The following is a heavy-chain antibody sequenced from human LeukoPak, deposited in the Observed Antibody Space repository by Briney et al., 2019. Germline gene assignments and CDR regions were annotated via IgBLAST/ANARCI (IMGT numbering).Heavy chain of an antibody. D-gene: IGHD3-3*01. V-gene: IGHV3-23*01. CDR2: IGGSGGST. CDR3: AKEGITIFGVVRLDYYYYMDV. CDR1: GLTFRSYA. J-gene: IGHJ6*03. Sequence: PGGSLSLPCQAPGLTFRSYAMSLVRQPLGHGLEWGAAIGGSGGSTYYADSVKGRFTISRDNSKNTLYLQMNSLRAEDTAVYYCAKEGITIFGVVRLDYYYYMDVWGKGTTVTVSS.